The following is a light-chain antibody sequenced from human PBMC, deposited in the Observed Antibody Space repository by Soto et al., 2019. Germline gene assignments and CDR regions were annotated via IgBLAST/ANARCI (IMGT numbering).Light chain of an antibody. CDR2: NNN. J-gene: IGLJ3*02. CDR1: TSNIGAGYD. CDR3: QSYDSTLSAWV. V-gene: IGLV1-40*01. Sequence: QAVVMQPPSVSGAPGQRVTISCTGSTSNIGAGYDVHWYQQLPGTAPKLLIYNNNNRPSGVPDRFSGSKSGTSASLAITGLQAEDETDYYCQSYDSTLSAWVFGGGTKLTVL.